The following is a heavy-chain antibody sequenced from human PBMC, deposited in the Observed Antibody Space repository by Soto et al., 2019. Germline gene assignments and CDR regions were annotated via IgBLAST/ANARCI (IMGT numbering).Heavy chain of an antibody. Sequence: XVLESGGGLVQPGXSLKLSCAASGFTFSTYAMSWVRQAPGKGLEWVSTISGGGGSTYFADSVKXXXXXXRDXXXXXXXXXXXXXXXXXXXXXXXXXTNLXGRGAHDYWGQGTLVTVSS. V-gene: IGHV3-23*01. J-gene: IGHJ4*02. CDR3: XXTNLXGRGAHDY. CDR2: ISGGGGST. CDR1: GFTFSTYA. D-gene: IGHD1-26*01.